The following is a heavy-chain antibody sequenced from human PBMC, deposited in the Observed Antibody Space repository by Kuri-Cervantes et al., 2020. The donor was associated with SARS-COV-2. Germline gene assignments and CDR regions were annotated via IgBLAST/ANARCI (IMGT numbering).Heavy chain of an antibody. J-gene: IGHJ4*02. CDR2: ISGSGGST. Sequence: GESLKISCAASGFTFSSYAMSWVRQAPGKGLEWVSAISGSGGSTYYADSVKGRFTISRDNSKNTLYLQMNSLRAEDTAMYYCARDSSYYYDSSGYYPDYWGQGTLVTVSS. CDR3: ARDSSYYYDSSGYYPDY. CDR1: GFTFSSYA. D-gene: IGHD3-22*01. V-gene: IGHV3-23*01.